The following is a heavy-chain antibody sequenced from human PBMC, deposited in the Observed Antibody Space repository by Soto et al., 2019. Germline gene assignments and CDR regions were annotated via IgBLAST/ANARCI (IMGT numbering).Heavy chain of an antibody. CDR1: GGSVTSGTYY. CDR3: ASANAGAFNI. J-gene: IGHJ3*02. Sequence: PSETLSLTCTVSGGSVTSGTYYWSWIRQPPRKGLEYIGYIYYSGSTNYNPSLNSRVTISVDTPKNQFSLKLSSATAADTALYYCASANAGAFNIWGQGTMVTVSS. CDR2: IYYSGST. V-gene: IGHV4-61*01.